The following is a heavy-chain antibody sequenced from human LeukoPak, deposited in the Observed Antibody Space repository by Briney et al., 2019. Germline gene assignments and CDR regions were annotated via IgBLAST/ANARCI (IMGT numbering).Heavy chain of an antibody. CDR1: GGSISSGGYS. D-gene: IGHD6-13*01. Sequence: PSQTLSLTCAVSGGSISSGGYSWSWIRQPPGKGLEWIGYIYHSGSTYYNPSLKSRVTISVDRSKNQFSLKLTSVTAADTAVYYCARSRKFWDIAAAGTKPGAFDIWGQGAMVTVSS. V-gene: IGHV4-30-2*01. CDR3: ARSRKFWDIAAAGTKPGAFDI. CDR2: IYHSGST. J-gene: IGHJ3*02.